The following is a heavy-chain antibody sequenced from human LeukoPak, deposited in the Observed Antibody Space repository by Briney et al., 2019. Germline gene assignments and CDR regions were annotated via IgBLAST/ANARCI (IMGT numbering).Heavy chain of an antibody. CDR2: IYFSGST. CDR3: ANSIDFDYGDYYFDY. Sequence: PSETLSLTCTVSGGSISTYYWSWIRQPAGKGLEWIGRIYFSGSTNYNASLKSRVTMSVDTSKNQFSLRLSSVTAADTAVYYCANSIDFDYGDYYFDYWGQGALVTISS. V-gene: IGHV4-4*07. CDR1: GGSISTYY. J-gene: IGHJ4*02. D-gene: IGHD4-17*01.